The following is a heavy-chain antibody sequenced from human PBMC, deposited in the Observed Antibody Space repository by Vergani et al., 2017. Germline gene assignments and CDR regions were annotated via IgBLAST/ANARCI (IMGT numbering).Heavy chain of an antibody. CDR2: IWYDGSNK. J-gene: IGHJ4*02. CDR1: GFTFSSYG. CDR3: ARGGYSSNFDY. Sequence: VQLVESGGGLVQPGGSLRLSCAASGFTFSSYGMHWVRQAPGKGLEWVAVIWYDGSNKYYADSVKGRFTISRDNSKNTLYLQMNSLRAEDTAVYYCARGGYSSNFDYWGQGTLVTVSS. V-gene: IGHV3-33*01. D-gene: IGHD5-18*01.